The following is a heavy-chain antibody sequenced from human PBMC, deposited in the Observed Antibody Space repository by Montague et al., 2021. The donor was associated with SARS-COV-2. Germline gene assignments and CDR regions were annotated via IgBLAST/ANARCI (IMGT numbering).Heavy chain of an antibody. J-gene: IGHJ4*02. CDR3: ARGHLSVSMIVVVFTSASYYFDY. CDR1: GGSFGDDH. V-gene: IGHV4-34*01. CDR2: IKQSGST. D-gene: IGHD3-22*01. Sequence: SETLSLTCAVYGGSFGDDHWSWIRQPPGKGLEWIGDIKQSGSTNYNPSXXSRVTISVDTSKNQFSLKLTSVTAADTAVYFCARGHLSVSMIVVVFTSASYYFDYWGQGAQVTVSP.